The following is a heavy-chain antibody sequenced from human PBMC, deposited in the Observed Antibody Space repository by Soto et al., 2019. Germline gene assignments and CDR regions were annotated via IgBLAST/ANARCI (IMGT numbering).Heavy chain of an antibody. J-gene: IGHJ6*02. V-gene: IGHV4-34*01. CDR1: GGSFSGYY. D-gene: IGHD6-6*01. Sequence: SETLSLTCAVYGGSFSGYYWSWIRQPPGKGLEWIGEINHSGSTNYNPSLKSRVTISVDTSKNQFSLKLSSVTAADTAVYYCARAGFSSSPYYYYGMDVWGQGTTVTVSS. CDR2: INHSGST. CDR3: ARAGFSSSPYYYYGMDV.